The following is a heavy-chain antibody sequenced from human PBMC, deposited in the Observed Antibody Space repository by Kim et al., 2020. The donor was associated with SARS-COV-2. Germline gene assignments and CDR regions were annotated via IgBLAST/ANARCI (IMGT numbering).Heavy chain of an antibody. Sequence: SETLSLTCIVSGGSISNYYWSWIRQTPGKGLEWIGYIFYTGSTNYNSSLKSRVTISVDTSKNQFSLRLSSVTAADTAVYYCARGPDILTGYYSLDYWGQGTLVTVSS. CDR1: GGSISNYY. CDR2: IFYTGST. J-gene: IGHJ4*02. V-gene: IGHV4-59*01. CDR3: ARGPDILTGYYSLDY. D-gene: IGHD3-9*01.